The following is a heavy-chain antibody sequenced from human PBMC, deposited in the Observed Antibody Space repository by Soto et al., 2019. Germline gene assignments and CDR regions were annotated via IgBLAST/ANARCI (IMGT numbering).Heavy chain of an antibody. CDR2: TSHDGVSK. Sequence: QVQLVESGGGVVQPGRSLRLSCAASGFTFRTYGMHWARQAPGKGLEWLAMTSHDGVSKYYADSVKGRFTISRDNSKNTRYLQMNTLGAEDTALYYCFTIFGVASDFWGQGTLVTVSS. J-gene: IGHJ4*01. V-gene: IGHV3-30*03. CDR1: GFTFRTYG. D-gene: IGHD3-3*01. CDR3: FTIFGVASDF.